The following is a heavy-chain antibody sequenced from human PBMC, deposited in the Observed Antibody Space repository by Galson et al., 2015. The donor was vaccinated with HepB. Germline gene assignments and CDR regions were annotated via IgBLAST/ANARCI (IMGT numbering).Heavy chain of an antibody. CDR3: ARDLRDYYDSSGYSYYFDY. CDR2: ISAYNGNT. D-gene: IGHD3-22*01. V-gene: IGHV1-18*01. Sequence: SVKVSCKASGYTFTSYGISWVRQAPGQGLEWMGWISAYNGNTNYAQKLQGRVTMTTDTSTSTAYMELRSLRSDDTAVYYCARDLRDYYDSSGYSYYFDYWGRGTLVTVSS. CDR1: GYTFTSYG. J-gene: IGHJ4*02.